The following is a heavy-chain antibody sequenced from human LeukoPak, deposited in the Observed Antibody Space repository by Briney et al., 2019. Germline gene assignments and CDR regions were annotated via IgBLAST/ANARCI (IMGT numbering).Heavy chain of an antibody. CDR2: ISSSGSTI. V-gene: IGHV3-48*01. Sequence: GGSLRLSCAASGFTFSSYAMSWVRQAPGKGLEWVSYISSSGSTIYYADSVKGRFTISRDNSKNTLYLQMNSLRAEDTAVYYCARSSRIWRTAIDYWGQGTLVTVSS. CDR3: ARSSRIWRTAIDY. D-gene: IGHD6-13*01. J-gene: IGHJ4*02. CDR1: GFTFSSYA.